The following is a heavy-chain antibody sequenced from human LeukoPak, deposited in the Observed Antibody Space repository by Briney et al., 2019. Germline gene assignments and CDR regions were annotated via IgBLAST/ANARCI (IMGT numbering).Heavy chain of an antibody. Sequence: PSQTLSLTCTVSGGSISSGGYYWSWIRQHPGRGLECIGYIHYSGSTNYNPSLKSRVTISVDTSKNQFSLKLNSVTAADTAVYYCARAGTAMLMGYFDLWGRGTLVTVSS. CDR3: ARAGTAMLMGYFDL. CDR2: IHYSGST. V-gene: IGHV4-31*03. J-gene: IGHJ2*01. CDR1: GGSISSGGYY. D-gene: IGHD5-18*01.